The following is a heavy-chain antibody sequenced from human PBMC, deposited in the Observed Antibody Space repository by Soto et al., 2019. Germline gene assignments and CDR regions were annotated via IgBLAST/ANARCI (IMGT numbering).Heavy chain of an antibody. D-gene: IGHD5-18*01. J-gene: IGHJ5*02. CDR2: LIPFFGTT. CDR3: ARDRGYTGLGWLDP. Sequence: QVQVVQSGAEVRKPGSSVKVSCKASGGTFSSHGVGWVRQAPGQGLEWMGKLIPFFGTTNYAQKFQGRVTITADESTSTVYLEVSSLTSEDTAIYYCARDRGYTGLGWLDPWGQGTLVTVSS. CDR1: GGTFSSHG. V-gene: IGHV1-69*18.